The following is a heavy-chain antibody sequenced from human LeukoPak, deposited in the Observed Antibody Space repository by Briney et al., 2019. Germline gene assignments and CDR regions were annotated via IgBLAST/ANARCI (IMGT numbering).Heavy chain of an antibody. J-gene: IGHJ3*01. CDR2: FDPEDGET. CDR1: GYTLTELS. V-gene: IGHV1-24*01. Sequence: ASVKVSCKVSGYTLTELSMHWVRQAPGKGLEWMGGFDPEDGETIYAQKFQGRVTITADESTSTAYMEMSSLRSEDTAVYYCARGLTAHADVFDVWGQGTMVTVSS. D-gene: IGHD3-9*01. CDR3: ARGLTAHADVFDV.